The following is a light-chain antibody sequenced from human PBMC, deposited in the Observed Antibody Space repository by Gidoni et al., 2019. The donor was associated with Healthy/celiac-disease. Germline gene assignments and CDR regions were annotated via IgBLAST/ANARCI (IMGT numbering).Light chain of an antibody. J-gene: IGKJ4*01. V-gene: IGKV3-11*01. CDR3: QQRSNWPPA. CDR1: QSVRSY. CDR2: DAS. Sequence: EIVLTQSPATLSLSPGERATLSCRASQSVRSYLAWYQQKPGQAPRLLIYDASNRATGIPARFSGSGSGTDVTLTISSREPEDFAVYYCQQRSNWPPAFXGXTKVEIK.